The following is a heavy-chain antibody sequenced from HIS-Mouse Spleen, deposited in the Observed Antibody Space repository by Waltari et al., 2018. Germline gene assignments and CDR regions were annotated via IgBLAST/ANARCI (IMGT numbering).Heavy chain of an antibody. D-gene: IGHD3-16*01. Sequence: EVQLLESGGGLVQPGGSLRLSCAASGFTCSSYALSWVRQAPGKGLGWVSAISGSGGSTYYADSVKGRFTISRDNSKNTLYLQMNSLRAEDTAVYYCAKEGEMPDYFDYWGQGTLVTVSS. CDR2: ISGSGGST. CDR1: GFTCSSYA. V-gene: IGHV3-23*01. J-gene: IGHJ4*02. CDR3: AKEGEMPDYFDY.